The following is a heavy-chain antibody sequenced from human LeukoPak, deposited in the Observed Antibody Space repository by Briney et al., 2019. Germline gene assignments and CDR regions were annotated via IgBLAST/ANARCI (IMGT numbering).Heavy chain of an antibody. CDR1: GGSFSGYY. V-gene: IGHV4-34*01. D-gene: IGHD1-26*01. CDR3: ARDRATTYIAGRGV. CDR2: INHSGST. Sequence: SETLSLTCAVYGGSFSGYYWSWIRQPPGKGLEWIGEINHSGSTNYNPSLKSRVTISVDTSKNQFSLKLSSVTAEDTAVYYCARDRATTYIAGRGVWGQGTLVTVSS. J-gene: IGHJ4*02.